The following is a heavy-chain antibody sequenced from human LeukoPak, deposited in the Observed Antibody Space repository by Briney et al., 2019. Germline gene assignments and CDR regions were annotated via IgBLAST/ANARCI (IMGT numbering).Heavy chain of an antibody. CDR3: ARVQTDTAMVTVAGTWFDP. Sequence: ASVKVSCKASGYTFTGYYMHWVRQAPGQGLEWMGWINPNSGGTNYAQKFQGRVTMTRDTSISIAYMELSRLRSDDTAVYYCARVQTDTAMVTVAGTWFDPWGQGTLVTVSS. CDR1: GYTFTGYY. J-gene: IGHJ5*02. V-gene: IGHV1-2*02. CDR2: INPNSGGT. D-gene: IGHD5-18*01.